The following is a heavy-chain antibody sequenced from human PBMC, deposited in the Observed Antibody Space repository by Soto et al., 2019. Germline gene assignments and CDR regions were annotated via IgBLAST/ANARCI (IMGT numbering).Heavy chain of an antibody. CDR3: EKDGCDSSISCSRCYGMDV. Sequence: GGSLRLSCAASGFTFNNYALQWVRQAPGRGLEWVAVISHDGSNKYYGDSVKGRFTISRDNSENTLYLDMKSLRPEDAVVYSCEKDGCDSSISCSRCYGMDVWGQGTTVTVSS. D-gene: IGHD2-2*01. V-gene: IGHV3-30*18. CDR1: GFTFNNYA. CDR2: ISHDGSNK. J-gene: IGHJ6*02.